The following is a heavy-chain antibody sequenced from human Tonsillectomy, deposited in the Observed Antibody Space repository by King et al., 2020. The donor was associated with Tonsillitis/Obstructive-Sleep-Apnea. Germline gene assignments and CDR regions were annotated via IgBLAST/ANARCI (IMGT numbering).Heavy chain of an antibody. J-gene: IGHJ6*02. CDR1: GFTFSTYA. CDR2: ISGGGGST. Sequence: VQLVESGGGLVQPGGSLRLSCAASGFTFSTYAMNWVRQAPGKGLERVSGISGGGGSTYYADSVKGRFTISRDNPKNTLYLQMNSLRAEDTAVYYCANEDYYYYGMDVWGQGTTVTVSS. V-gene: IGHV3-23*04. CDR3: ANEDYYYYGMDV.